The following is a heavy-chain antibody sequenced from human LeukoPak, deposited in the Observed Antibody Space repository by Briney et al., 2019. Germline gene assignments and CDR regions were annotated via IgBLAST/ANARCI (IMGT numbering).Heavy chain of an antibody. J-gene: IGHJ4*02. Sequence: SETLSLTCTVSGDSISTYYWSWIRQPPGKGLEWIGYIYYSGTTKYNPSLKSRVTISVDTSKNQFSLKLNSVTAADTAVYYCARELGDYVGYWGQGTLVTVSS. CDR2: IYYSGTT. CDR1: GDSISTYY. D-gene: IGHD4-17*01. CDR3: ARELGDYVGY. V-gene: IGHV4-59*01.